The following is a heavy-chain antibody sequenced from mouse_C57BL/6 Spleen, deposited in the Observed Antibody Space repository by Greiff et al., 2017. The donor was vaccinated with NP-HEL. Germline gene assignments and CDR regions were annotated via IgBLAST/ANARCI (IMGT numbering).Heavy chain of an antibody. CDR3: ARGGYYGSSGYFDV. Sequence: VQLQQSGPGLVKPSQSLSLTCSVTGYSITSGYYWNWIRQFPGNKLEWMGYISYDGSNNYNPSLKNRISITRDTSKNQFFLKLNSVTTEDTATYYCARGGYYGSSGYFDVWGTGTTVTVSS. D-gene: IGHD1-1*01. CDR1: GYSITSGYY. J-gene: IGHJ1*03. CDR2: ISYDGSN. V-gene: IGHV3-6*01.